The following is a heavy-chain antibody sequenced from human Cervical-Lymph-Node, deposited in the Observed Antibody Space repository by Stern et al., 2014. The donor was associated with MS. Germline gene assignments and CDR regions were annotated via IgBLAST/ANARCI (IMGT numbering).Heavy chain of an antibody. CDR3: ARHQPAATFAMDV. D-gene: IGHD2-2*01. J-gene: IGHJ6*02. Sequence: EDQLVQSGAEVKKPGESLKISCKGSGYNFGDYWIGWVRQKPGKGLEWMGTIFPADSDSRYIPSFEGQVTISADESISTAFLQSSSLKASDTGIYYCARHQPAATFAMDVWGQGTTVIVSS. CDR2: IFPADSDS. V-gene: IGHV5-51*01. CDR1: GYNFGDYW.